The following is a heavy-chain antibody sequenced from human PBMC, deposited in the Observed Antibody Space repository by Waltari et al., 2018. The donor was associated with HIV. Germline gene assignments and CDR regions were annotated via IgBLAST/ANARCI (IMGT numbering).Heavy chain of an antibody. V-gene: IGHV4-39*01. Sequence: QLQLQESGPGLVKPSETLSLPCTVSGGSISSSSYYWGWIRQPPGKGLEWIGSIYYSGSTYYNPSLKSRVTISVDTSKNQFSLKLSSVTAADTAVYYCARLPEWGSYRSDYWGQGTLVTVSS. D-gene: IGHD3-16*02. CDR1: GGSISSSSYY. CDR2: IYYSGST. J-gene: IGHJ4*02. CDR3: ARLPEWGSYRSDY.